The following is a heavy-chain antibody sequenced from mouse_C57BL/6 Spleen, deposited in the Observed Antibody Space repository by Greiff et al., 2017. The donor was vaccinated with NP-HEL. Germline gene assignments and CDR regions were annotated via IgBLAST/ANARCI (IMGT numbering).Heavy chain of an antibody. CDR2: ISSGSSTI. CDR3: ARGLGLGYYAMDY. Sequence: EVQGVESGGGLVKPGGSLKLSCAASGFTFSDYGMHWVRQAPEKGLEWVAYISSGSSTIYYADTVKGRFTISRDNAKNTLFLQMTSLRSEDTAMYYCARGLGLGYYAMDYWGQGTSVTVSS. D-gene: IGHD3-3*01. V-gene: IGHV5-17*01. J-gene: IGHJ4*01. CDR1: GFTFSDYG.